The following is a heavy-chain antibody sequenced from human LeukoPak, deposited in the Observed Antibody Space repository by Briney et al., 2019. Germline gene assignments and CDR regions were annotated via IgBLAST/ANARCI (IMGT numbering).Heavy chain of an antibody. V-gene: IGHV3-48*03. CDR3: ARDLPARYDILTGSF. D-gene: IGHD3-9*01. J-gene: IGHJ4*02. CDR2: ISSSGSTI. Sequence: GGSLRLSCAASGFTFSSYEMNWVRQAPGKGLEWVSYISSSGSTIYYADSVKGRFTISRDNAKNSLYLQMNSLRAEDTAVYYCARDLPARYDILTGSFWGQGTLVTVSS. CDR1: GFTFSSYE.